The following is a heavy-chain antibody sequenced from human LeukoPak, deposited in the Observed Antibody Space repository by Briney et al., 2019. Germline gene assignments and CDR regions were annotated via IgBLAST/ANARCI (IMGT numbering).Heavy chain of an antibody. V-gene: IGHV3-23*01. J-gene: IGHJ4*02. CDR3: AQWSRYFDY. D-gene: IGHD1-26*01. Sequence: GGSLRLSCAASGFTFTNYAMSWVRRAPGRGLEWVSTITSSGSNTYYADSVKGRFTISRDNSKNTLYLQMNSLRAEDTALYFCAQWSRYFDYWGQGTLVTVSS. CDR1: GFTFTNYA. CDR2: ITSSGSNT.